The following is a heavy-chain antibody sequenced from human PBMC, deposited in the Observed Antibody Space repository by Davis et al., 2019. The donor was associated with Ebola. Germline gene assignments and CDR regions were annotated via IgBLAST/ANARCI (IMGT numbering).Heavy chain of an antibody. D-gene: IGHD4-17*01. CDR2: IYPGDSDT. CDR3: ARRTTGDWYFDL. V-gene: IGHV5-51*01. J-gene: IGHJ2*01. Sequence: GESLKISCQGSGYRFSIYWIGWVRQMPGKGLEWMGIIYPGDSDTRYSPSLQGQVTISADKSISTAYLQWSSLEASDTAVYYCARRTTGDWYFDLWGRGTLVTVSS. CDR1: GYRFSIYW.